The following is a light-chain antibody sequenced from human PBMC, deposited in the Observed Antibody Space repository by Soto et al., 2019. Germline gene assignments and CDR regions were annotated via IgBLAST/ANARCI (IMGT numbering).Light chain of an antibody. CDR2: GAS. CDR3: QQYNNWPPSIT. J-gene: IGKJ5*01. V-gene: IGKV3-15*01. CDR1: QSVDSN. Sequence: SPATLSESPGERATLSCRASQSVDSNLAWYQQKPGQAPRLLIYGASTRATGIPARFSGSGSGTEFTLTISSLQSEDFAVYYCQQYNNWPPSITFGQGTRLEIK.